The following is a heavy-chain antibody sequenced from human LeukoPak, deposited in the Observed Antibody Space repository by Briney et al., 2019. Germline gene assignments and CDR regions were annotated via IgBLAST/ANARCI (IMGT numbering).Heavy chain of an antibody. J-gene: IGHJ4*02. Sequence: ASVKVSCKASGYIFSTYVITWVRQAPGQGLEWMGWVSAYNGNTNYAQKFQGRITMTTDTSTSTAYMELRSLRSDDTAMYYCAREYYDGSGYGPDYWGQGTLDTVSS. V-gene: IGHV1-18*01. CDR2: VSAYNGNT. D-gene: IGHD3-22*01. CDR3: AREYYDGSGYGPDY. CDR1: GYIFSTYV.